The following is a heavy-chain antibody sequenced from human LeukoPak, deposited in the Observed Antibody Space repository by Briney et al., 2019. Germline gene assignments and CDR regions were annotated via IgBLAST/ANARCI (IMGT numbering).Heavy chain of an antibody. Sequence: GGSLRLSCAASGFTFSDYYMSWIRQAPGKGLEWVSYISSSGSTIYYADSVKGRFTISRDNAKNSLYLQMNSLRAEDTAVDYCASQYYYDSSGYLGYWGQGTLVTVSS. D-gene: IGHD3-22*01. CDR3: ASQYYYDSSGYLGY. CDR2: ISSSGSTI. V-gene: IGHV3-11*01. J-gene: IGHJ4*02. CDR1: GFTFSDYY.